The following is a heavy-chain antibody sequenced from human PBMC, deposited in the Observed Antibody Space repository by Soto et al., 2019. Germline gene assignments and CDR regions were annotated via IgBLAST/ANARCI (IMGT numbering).Heavy chain of an antibody. D-gene: IGHD3-16*01. CDR2: IYHSGST. CDR3: AGGGIGTGRAY. Sequence: QLQLQESGSGLVKPSQTLSLTCAVSGGSISSGGYSWSWIRQPPGKGLEWIGYIYHSGSTYYSPSLKSRATITIDRSKKQFSLKLSSVTAADTAAYYCAGGGIGTGRAYWGQGPLVTVSS. J-gene: IGHJ4*02. CDR1: GGSISSGGYS. V-gene: IGHV4-30-2*01.